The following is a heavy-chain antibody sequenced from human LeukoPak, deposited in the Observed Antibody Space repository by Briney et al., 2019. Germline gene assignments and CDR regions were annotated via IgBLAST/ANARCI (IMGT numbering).Heavy chain of an antibody. J-gene: IGHJ4*02. D-gene: IGHD6-13*01. CDR1: GGSISSYF. V-gene: IGHV4-59*01. Sequence: PSETLSLTCTVSGGSISSYFWNWIRQPPGKGLEWIGYIYYSGSTNYNPSLKSRVTISEDTSKNQFSLKLSSVTAADTAVYYCARGLRRYSSSWSFDYWGQGTLVTVSS. CDR2: IYYSGST. CDR3: ARGLRRYSSSWSFDY.